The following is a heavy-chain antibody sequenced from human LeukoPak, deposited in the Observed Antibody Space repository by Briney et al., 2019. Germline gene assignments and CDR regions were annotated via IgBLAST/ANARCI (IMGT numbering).Heavy chain of an antibody. J-gene: IGHJ4*02. CDR3: VKDPGYGTKYYFDY. D-gene: IGHD5-18*01. Sequence: GGSLRLSCSASGFTFSSYAMHWVRQAPGKGLEYVSAISSNGGSTYYADSVKGRFTIPRDNSKNTLYLQMSSLRAEDTAVYYCVKDPGYGTKYYFDYWGQGTLVTVSS. CDR1: GFTFSSYA. CDR2: ISSNGGST. V-gene: IGHV3-64D*09.